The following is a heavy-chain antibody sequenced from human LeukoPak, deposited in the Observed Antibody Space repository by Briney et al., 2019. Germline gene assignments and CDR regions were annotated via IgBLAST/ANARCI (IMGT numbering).Heavy chain of an antibody. Sequence: ASVKVSCKASGYTFTSYDINWVRQATEQGLEWMGWMNPNSGNTGYAQKFQGRVTMTRNTSISTAYMELSSLRSEDTAVYYCARGRRGSYYFDYWGQGTLVTVSS. V-gene: IGHV1-8*01. D-gene: IGHD2-15*01. CDR3: ARGRRGSYYFDY. CDR1: GYTFTSYD. J-gene: IGHJ4*02. CDR2: MNPNSGNT.